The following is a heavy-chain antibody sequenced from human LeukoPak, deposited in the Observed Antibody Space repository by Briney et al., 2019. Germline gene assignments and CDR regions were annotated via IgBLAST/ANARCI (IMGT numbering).Heavy chain of an antibody. J-gene: IGHJ4*02. CDR2: ISGSGGST. CDR3: AKTSLTIFGVVVHYYFDY. Sequence: GGSLRLSCAASGFTFSSYDMSWVRQAPGKGLEWVSAISGSGGSTYYADSVKGRFTISRDNSKNTLYLQMNSLRAEDTAVYYCAKTSLTIFGVVVHYYFDYWGQGTLVTVSS. V-gene: IGHV3-23*01. D-gene: IGHD3-3*01. CDR1: GFTFSSYD.